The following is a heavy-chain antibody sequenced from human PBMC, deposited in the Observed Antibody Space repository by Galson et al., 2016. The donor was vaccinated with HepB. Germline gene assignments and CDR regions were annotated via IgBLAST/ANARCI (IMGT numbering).Heavy chain of an antibody. J-gene: IGHJ5*02. CDR3: AKWASYRTWFDP. V-gene: IGHV5-51*01. CDR1: GYTFTTSW. D-gene: IGHD3-16*01. Sequence: QSGAEVKKAGESLKISCKASGYTFTTSWIAWVRQRPGKGLEWMGVIYPSDSKPRYSPSFQGQVTISADKSTTTAYLEWGSLKASDTATYYCAKWASYRTWFDPWGRGTQVTV. CDR2: IYPSDSKP.